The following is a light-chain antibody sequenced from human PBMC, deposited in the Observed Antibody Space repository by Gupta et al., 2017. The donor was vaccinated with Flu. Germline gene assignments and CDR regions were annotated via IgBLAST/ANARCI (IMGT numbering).Light chain of an antibody. CDR2: DVS. CDR3: SSYTNANTLGV. Sequence: ITISCTGSSGDLGGYSEGSWYQQHPGKAHKLIMVDVSNRPSGVSNRGSGSQSGNTDSRTISVLQAEDEAEDYCSSYTNANTLGVFGGGTKLTVL. J-gene: IGLJ2*01. CDR1: SGDLGGYSE. V-gene: IGLV2-14*04.